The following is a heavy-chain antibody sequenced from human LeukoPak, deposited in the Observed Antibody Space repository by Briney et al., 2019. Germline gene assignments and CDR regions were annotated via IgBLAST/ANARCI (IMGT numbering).Heavy chain of an antibody. CDR3: ATECYGGA. V-gene: IGHV3-53*01. D-gene: IGHD2-15*01. Sequence: PGGSLRLSCAASDFTVSSNSMSWVRQAPGKGLEWVSVTYSSGSKHYADSVKGRFTISRDSSKNTLYLQMNSLRAEDTAVYYCATECYGGAWGQGTLVTVSS. J-gene: IGHJ4*02. CDR2: TYSSGSK. CDR1: DFTVSSNS.